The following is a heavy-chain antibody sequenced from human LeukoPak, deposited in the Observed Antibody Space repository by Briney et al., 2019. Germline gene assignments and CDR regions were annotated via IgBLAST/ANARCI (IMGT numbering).Heavy chain of an antibody. Sequence: GGSLRLSCAASGFTFSDYWIHWVRQVPGMGLVCVSRINGDGRKSIYADSVRGRFTISRDNAKNTVYLQMNSLGVEDTAVYYCARVRDGLYHIDYWGQGTLVTVSS. D-gene: IGHD5-24*01. CDR2: INGDGRKS. CDR3: ARVRDGLYHIDY. V-gene: IGHV3-74*01. J-gene: IGHJ4*02. CDR1: GFTFSDYW.